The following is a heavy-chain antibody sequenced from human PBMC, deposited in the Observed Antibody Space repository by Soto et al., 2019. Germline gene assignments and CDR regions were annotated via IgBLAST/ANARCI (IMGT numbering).Heavy chain of an antibody. D-gene: IGHD3-10*01. CDR1: GYSFTSYW. CDR2: IDPTDSYT. J-gene: IGHJ2*01. Sequence: EVQLVQSGAEVKKPGESLRISCEGSGYSFTSYWIVWVRQMPGKGLEWMGTIDPTDSYTNYSPSFQGHVTISADKSIKTAYLLWSSLKASDTAMYYCARPTSGSGSYGHWYFDLWGRGTLVTVSS. V-gene: IGHV5-10-1*01. CDR3: ARPTSGSGSYGHWYFDL.